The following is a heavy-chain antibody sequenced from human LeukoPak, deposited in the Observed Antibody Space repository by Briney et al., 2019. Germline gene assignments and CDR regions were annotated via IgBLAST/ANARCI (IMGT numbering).Heavy chain of an antibody. V-gene: IGHV1-8*01. CDR1: GYTFTSYD. CDR2: MNPNSGNT. J-gene: IGHJ4*02. D-gene: IGHD3-9*01. CDR3: ARTYYDILTGYYYFDH. Sequence: GASVKVSCKASGYTFTSYDINWVRQATGQGLEWMGWMNPNSGNTGYAQKFQGRVTMTRNTSISTAYMELSSLRSEDTAVYYCARTYYDILTGYYYFDHWGQGTLVTVSS.